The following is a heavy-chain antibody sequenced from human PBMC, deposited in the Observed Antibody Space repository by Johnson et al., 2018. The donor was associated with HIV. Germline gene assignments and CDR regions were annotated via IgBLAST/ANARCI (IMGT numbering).Heavy chain of an antibody. V-gene: IGHV3-53*01. CDR3: AKGLYGSGSYDAFDI. CDR1: GFTVSSNY. D-gene: IGHD3-10*01. J-gene: IGHJ3*02. CDR2: IYSGGST. Sequence: VQLVESGGGLIQPGGSLRLSCAASGFTVSSNYMSWVRQAPGKGLEWVSVIYSGGSTYYADSVKGRFTISRDNSKNTLYLQMNSLRAEDTALYYCAKGLYGSGSYDAFDIWGQGTMVTVSS.